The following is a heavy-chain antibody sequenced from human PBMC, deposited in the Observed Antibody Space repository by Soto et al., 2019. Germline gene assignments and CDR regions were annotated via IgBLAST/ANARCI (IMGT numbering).Heavy chain of an antibody. J-gene: IGHJ6*02. CDR1: GDSISRGNYY. D-gene: IGHD1-1*01. CDR2: IFYDGYI. CDR3: VRAHWISLTGGLDV. Sequence: QVQLQESGPGLAKPSQPLSLTCTVSGDSISRGNYYWTWIRHPPGKGLEWIGHIFYDGYIDYSQSLKRGLTISIGTSKNQFSLNFTSVTASDPAVYYCVRAHWISLTGGLDVWRQGTSVTVSS. V-gene: IGHV4-30-4*01.